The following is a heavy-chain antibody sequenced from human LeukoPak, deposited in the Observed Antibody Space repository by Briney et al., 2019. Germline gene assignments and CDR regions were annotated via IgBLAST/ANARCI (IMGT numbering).Heavy chain of an antibody. CDR3: ARDYLVVPAAMWWFDP. V-gene: IGHV3-21*01. Sequence: GGSLRLSCAASRFTFDSYSMNWVRQAPGKGLEWVSSISSSSNYIYYADSVKGRFTISRDNAKNSLYLQMNSLRAEDTAVYYCARDYLVVPAAMWWFDPWGQGTLVTVSS. CDR1: RFTFDSYS. J-gene: IGHJ5*02. CDR2: ISSSSNYI. D-gene: IGHD2-2*01.